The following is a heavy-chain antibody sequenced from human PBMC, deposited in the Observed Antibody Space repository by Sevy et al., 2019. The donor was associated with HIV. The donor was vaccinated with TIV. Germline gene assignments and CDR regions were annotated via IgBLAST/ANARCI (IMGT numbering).Heavy chain of an antibody. D-gene: IGHD3-10*01. CDR1: GGSISNSDSY. CDR2: IYYSGST. J-gene: IGHJ3*02. CDR3: ARRRVEDYYGSGTPPLVNGPFDI. Sequence: SETPSLTCTVSGGSISNSDSYWGWIRQPPGKGLGWIGSIYYSGSTYYNPSLKSRVTLSVDTSKNQFSLKVNSVTAAETALYYCARRRVEDYYGSGTPPLVNGPFDIWGQGTMVTVSS. V-gene: IGHV4-39*01.